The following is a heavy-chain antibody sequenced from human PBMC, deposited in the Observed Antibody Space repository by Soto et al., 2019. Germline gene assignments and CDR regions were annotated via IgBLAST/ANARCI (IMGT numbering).Heavy chain of an antibody. Sequence: PSETLSLTCSFSGASISSSRYYWGWIRQPPGKGLEWIASTYCGGMTYYSPSLKSRITISVDTSKSQFSLRLDSVTAADTAVYYCATAPETFDPVDYYLNYFDPWGQGTLVTVSP. CDR2: TYCGGMT. V-gene: IGHV4-39*01. J-gene: IGHJ5*02. CDR3: ATAPETFDPVDYYLNYFDP. D-gene: IGHD3-16*01. CDR1: GASISSSRYY.